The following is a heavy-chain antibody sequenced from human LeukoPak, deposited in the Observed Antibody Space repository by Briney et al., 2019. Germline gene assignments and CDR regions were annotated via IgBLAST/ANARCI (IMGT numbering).Heavy chain of an antibody. V-gene: IGHV5-51*01. D-gene: IGHD5-24*01. CDR1: GYSFFSNYW. J-gene: IGHJ4*02. CDR3: ARASRDGYNQNFDY. CDR2: LYPGDSDS. Sequence: GEPLKISCKAYGYSFFSNYWIAWVRQMPGKGLEWMGILYPGDSDSRYSPSFQGQVIISADKSISTAYLQWSSLQASDTAMYYCARASRDGYNQNFDYWGQGTQVTVSS.